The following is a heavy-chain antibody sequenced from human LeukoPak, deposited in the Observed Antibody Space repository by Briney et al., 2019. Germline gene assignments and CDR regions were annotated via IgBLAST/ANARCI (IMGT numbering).Heavy chain of an antibody. D-gene: IGHD6-13*01. CDR2: IHYTGST. Sequence: SETLSLTCTVSGGSIRSYYWSWIRQPPGKGLEWTGHIHYTGSTNYNPSLKSRVTISVDTSKNQFSLQLSSVTATDTAVYFCARHSSSWYPDYWGQGTLVTVSS. CDR3: ARHSSSWYPDY. CDR1: GGSIRSYY. V-gene: IGHV4-59*08. J-gene: IGHJ4*02.